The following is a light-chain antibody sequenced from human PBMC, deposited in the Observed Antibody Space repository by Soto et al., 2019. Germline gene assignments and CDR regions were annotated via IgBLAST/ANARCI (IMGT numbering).Light chain of an antibody. J-gene: IGKJ5*01. CDR3: QQYNNWPPST. Sequence: EIVMTQSPATLSVSPGDRATLSCRASQSVSRNVAWYQQKPGQAPRLLIYSASTRATAIPARISGSGSGTEFTLTISSLQSEDFAIYYCQQYNNWPPSTFGQGTRLEIK. CDR1: QSVSRN. V-gene: IGKV3-15*01. CDR2: SAS.